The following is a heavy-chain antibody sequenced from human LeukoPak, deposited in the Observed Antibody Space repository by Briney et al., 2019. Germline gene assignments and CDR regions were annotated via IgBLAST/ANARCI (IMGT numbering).Heavy chain of an antibody. CDR2: MNPNSGGT. CDR3: ATVVGARGGDYFDY. J-gene: IGHJ4*02. Sequence: ASVRVSCKASGYTFTSYNMHWVRQAPGQGLEWMGWMNPNSGGTNYAQKFQGRVTMTRDTSISTAYMELSRLRSDDTAVYYCATVVGARGGDYFDYWGQGTLVTVSS. CDR1: GYTFTSYN. D-gene: IGHD1-26*01. V-gene: IGHV1-2*02.